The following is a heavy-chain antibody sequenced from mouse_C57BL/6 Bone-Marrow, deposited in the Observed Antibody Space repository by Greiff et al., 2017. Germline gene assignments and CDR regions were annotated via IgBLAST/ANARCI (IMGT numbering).Heavy chain of an antibody. CDR2: IWGVGST. CDR1: GFSLTSYG. Sequence: VKVVESGPGLVAPSQSLSITCTVSGFSLTSYGVDWVRQSPGQGLEWLGVIWGVGSTNYNSALKSRLSISKDNSKSQVFLKMNSLQSEDTAMYYCARDGYYGYFDVWGTGTTVTVSS. J-gene: IGHJ1*03. V-gene: IGHV2-6*01. CDR3: ARDGYYGYFDV. D-gene: IGHD2-2*01.